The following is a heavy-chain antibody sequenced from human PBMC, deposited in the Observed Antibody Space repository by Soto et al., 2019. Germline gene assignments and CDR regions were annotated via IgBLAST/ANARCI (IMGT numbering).Heavy chain of an antibody. CDR1: GYTFTSYD. CDR2: MNPNSANT. J-gene: IGHJ6*02. Sequence: QVQLVQSGAEVKKPGASVKVSCKASGYTFTSYDINWVRQATGQGLEWMGWMNPNSANTGYAQKFQGRVTMTRNTSITTANMELSSLRSVETGVYYCARERDRGMDVWGQGTTVTVSS. CDR3: ARERDRGMDV. V-gene: IGHV1-8*01.